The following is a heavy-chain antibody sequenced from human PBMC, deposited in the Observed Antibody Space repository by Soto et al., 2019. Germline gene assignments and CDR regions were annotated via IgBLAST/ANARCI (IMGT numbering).Heavy chain of an antibody. J-gene: IGHJ4*02. CDR2: IYWDYDK. V-gene: IGHV2-5*02. CDR1: GLELSTNGVG. Sequence: QITLKESGPTRVKPTQTLTLTCTFSGLELSTNGVGVPWIRQPPGKALEWLAVIYWDYDKRYRPSLKSRLTIIKDPSNNQVVPTMTSMDPVDSATYDCAHRRTDRYEGNGGNFEYWGQGTLVTVSS. CDR3: AHRRTDRYEGNGGNFEY. D-gene: IGHD5-12*01.